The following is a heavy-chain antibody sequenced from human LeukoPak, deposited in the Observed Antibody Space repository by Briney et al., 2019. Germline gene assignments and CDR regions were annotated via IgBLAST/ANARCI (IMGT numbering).Heavy chain of an antibody. Sequence: GGSLRLSCTASGFTFSSFWMSWVGQAPGKGLEWVANIKQDGSEKYYVDSVKGRFTISRDNAKNSLYLQMSNLRAEDTAVYYCARGYRLFDPWGQGTLVTVSS. J-gene: IGHJ5*02. D-gene: IGHD1-1*01. CDR3: ARGYRLFDP. CDR1: GFTFSSFW. V-gene: IGHV3-7*05. CDR2: IKQDGSEK.